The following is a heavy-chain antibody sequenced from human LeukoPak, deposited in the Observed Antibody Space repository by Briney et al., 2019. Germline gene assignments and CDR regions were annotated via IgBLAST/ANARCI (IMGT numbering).Heavy chain of an antibody. Sequence: SETLSLTRTVSGGSISSSSYYWGWIRQPPGKGLEWIGSIYYSGSTYYNPSLKSRVAISVDTSKNQFSLRLSSVTAADTAVYYCARKWFGELLGWFDPWGQGTLVTVSS. CDR3: ARKWFGELLGWFDP. CDR1: GGSISSSSYY. D-gene: IGHD3-10*01. V-gene: IGHV4-39*07. CDR2: IYYSGST. J-gene: IGHJ5*02.